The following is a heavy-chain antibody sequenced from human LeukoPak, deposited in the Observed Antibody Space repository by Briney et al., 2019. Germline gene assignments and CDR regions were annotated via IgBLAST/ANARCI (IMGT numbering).Heavy chain of an antibody. CDR1: GDTFTTYD. D-gene: IGHD3-3*01. Sequence: GASVKVSCNISGDTFTTYDINWVRQATGQGLEWMCWMNPKSGNTVYAQKFQGRLTLTRDISISTAYMELSSLRSEDTAVYFCARAITIFDYYYMDVWGKGTTVTVSS. J-gene: IGHJ6*03. CDR2: MNPKSGNT. V-gene: IGHV1-8*01. CDR3: ARAITIFDYYYMDV.